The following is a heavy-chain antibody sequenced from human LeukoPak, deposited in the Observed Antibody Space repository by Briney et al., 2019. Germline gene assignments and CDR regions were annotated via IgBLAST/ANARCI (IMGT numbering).Heavy chain of an antibody. V-gene: IGHV1-2*06. D-gene: IGHD3-22*01. CDR1: GYTFTGYY. J-gene: IGHJ4*02. CDR2: INPNSGGT. Sequence: ASVKVSYKASGYTFTGYYMHWVRQAPGQGLEWMGRINPNSGGTNYAQKFQGRVTTTRDTSISTAYMELSRLRSDDTAVYYCARYYYYDSSGYPDYWGQGTLVTVSS. CDR3: ARYYYYDSSGYPDY.